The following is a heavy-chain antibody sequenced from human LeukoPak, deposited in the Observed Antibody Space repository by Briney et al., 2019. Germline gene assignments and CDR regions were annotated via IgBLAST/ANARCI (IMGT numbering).Heavy chain of an antibody. CDR2: ISGSGGST. Sequence: QPGGSLRLSCAASGFTFSTYGMSWVRQAPGKGLVWVSAISGSGGSTYYADSVKGRFTISRDNSKNTLYLQMNSLGAEDTAVYYCAKVLGGYDYPSPIVMIAAAGTFDYWGQGTLVTVSS. J-gene: IGHJ4*02. D-gene: IGHD5-12*01. CDR3: AKVLGGYDYPSPIVMIAAAGTFDY. V-gene: IGHV3-23*01. CDR1: GFTFSTYG.